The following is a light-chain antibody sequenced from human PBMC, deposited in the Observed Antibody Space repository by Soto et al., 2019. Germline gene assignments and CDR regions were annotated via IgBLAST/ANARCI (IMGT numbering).Light chain of an antibody. Sequence: TVLTQSPATLSLSPGERASLSCRASQSVGDYLAWYQQKPGQAPRLLIYDASNRAAGVPYRFRGSGSGTEFTLTISSVEPEDFGVYYCQQRSDWPAITFGQGKRLEIK. CDR1: QSVGDY. CDR3: QQRSDWPAIT. CDR2: DAS. V-gene: IGKV3-11*01. J-gene: IGKJ5*01.